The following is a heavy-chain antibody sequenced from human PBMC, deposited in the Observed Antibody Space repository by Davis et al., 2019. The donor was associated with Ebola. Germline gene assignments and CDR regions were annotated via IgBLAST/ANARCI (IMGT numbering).Heavy chain of an antibody. CDR1: GGSISSYY. V-gene: IGHV4-59*12. Sequence: MPSETLSLTCTVSGGSISSYYWSWIRQPPGKGLEWIGYIYYSGSTNYNPSLKSRVTISVDTSKNQFSVRLSSLTAADTGFYYCAREETRGSIAGWFDPWGQGTLVTVSS. CDR2: IYYSGST. CDR3: AREETRGSIAGWFDP. D-gene: IGHD2-21*01. J-gene: IGHJ5*02.